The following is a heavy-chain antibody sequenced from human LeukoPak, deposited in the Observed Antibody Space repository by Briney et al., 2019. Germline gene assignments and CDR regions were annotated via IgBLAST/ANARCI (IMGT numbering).Heavy chain of an antibody. D-gene: IGHD5-24*01. CDR1: GFTFSSYE. J-gene: IGHJ6*03. Sequence: GGSLRLSCAASGFTFSSYEMNWVRQAPGKGLEWVSYISSSGSTIYYADPVKGRFTISRDNAKNSLYLQMNSLRAEDTALYYRVRLITLDYYYYYMDVWGKGTTVTVSS. CDR3: VRLITLDYYYYYMDV. V-gene: IGHV3-48*03. CDR2: ISSSGSTI.